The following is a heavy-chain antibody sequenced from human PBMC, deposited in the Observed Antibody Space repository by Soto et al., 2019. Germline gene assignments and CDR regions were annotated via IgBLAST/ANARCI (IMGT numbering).Heavy chain of an antibody. J-gene: IGHJ6*03. V-gene: IGHV4-59*01. Sequence: PSETLSLTGTVPGWKISRSYWSWNRQPQRKGLEWVGYIYYSGSTNYNPSLKSRVTISVDTSKNQFSLKLSSVTAADTAVYYCASGSSSGWPYYYYDMDVCGKGTSVTVSS. CDR3: ASGSSSGWPYYYYDMDV. CDR1: GWKISRSY. D-gene: IGHD6-19*01. CDR2: IYYSGST.